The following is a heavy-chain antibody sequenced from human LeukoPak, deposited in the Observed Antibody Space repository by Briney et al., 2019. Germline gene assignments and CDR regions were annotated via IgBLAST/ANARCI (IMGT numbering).Heavy chain of an antibody. D-gene: IGHD5-24*01. V-gene: IGHV3-23*01. CDR2: INVRGDGT. J-gene: IGHJ4*02. Sequence: PGGSLRLSCAVSGFTFNSFAFTWVRQAPGRGLEWVSAINVRGDGTYYAESVRGRFTISRDNAKNSLYLQMKSLRDEDTAVYYCARIPEMATIHFDYWGQGTLVTVSS. CDR3: ARIPEMATIHFDY. CDR1: GFTFNSFA.